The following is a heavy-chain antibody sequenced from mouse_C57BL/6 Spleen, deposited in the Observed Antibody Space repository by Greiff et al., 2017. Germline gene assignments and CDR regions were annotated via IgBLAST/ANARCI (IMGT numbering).Heavy chain of an antibody. CDR2: IRNKANGYTT. J-gene: IGHJ4*01. Sequence: EVTLVESGGGLVQPGGSLSLSCAASGFTFTDYYMSWVRQPPGKALEWLGFIRNKANGYTTEYSASVKGRFTISRDNSQSILYLQMNALRAEDSATYYCARYIKAAQATSYAMDYWGQGTSVTVSS. D-gene: IGHD3-2*02. V-gene: IGHV7-3*01. CDR1: GFTFTDYY. CDR3: ARYIKAAQATSYAMDY.